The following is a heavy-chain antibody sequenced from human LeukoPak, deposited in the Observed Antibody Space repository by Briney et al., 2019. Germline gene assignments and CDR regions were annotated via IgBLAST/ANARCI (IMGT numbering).Heavy chain of an antibody. CDR3: AKAPVTTCRGAFCYPFDY. V-gene: IGHV3-11*01. D-gene: IGHD2-15*01. CDR2: ISTSGTII. Sequence: GGSLRLSCAASGFTFSDHYMTWSRQAAGMGLEWVSYISTSGTIIYYADSVKGRFTISRDSSKNTLFLQMNRLRPEDAAVYYCAKAPVTTCRGAFCYPFDYWGLGTLVTVSS. CDR1: GFTFSDHY. J-gene: IGHJ4*02.